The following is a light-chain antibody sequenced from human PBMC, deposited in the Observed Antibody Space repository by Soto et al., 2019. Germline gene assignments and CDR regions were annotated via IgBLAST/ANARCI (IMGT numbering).Light chain of an antibody. CDR2: DAS. Sequence: DIQMTQSPSTLSASVVDRVTITCRASQSISSWLAWYQQKLGRAPRLLIYDASSLESGVPSRFSGSGYGTEFTLTISSLQPDDFATYYCQQYNTYSSLTFGGWTKVEIK. CDR1: QSISSW. V-gene: IGKV1-5*01. J-gene: IGKJ4*01. CDR3: QQYNTYSSLT.